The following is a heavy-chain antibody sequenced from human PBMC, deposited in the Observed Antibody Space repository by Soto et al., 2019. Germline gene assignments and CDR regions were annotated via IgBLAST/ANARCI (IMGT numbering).Heavy chain of an antibody. CDR1: GYTFTSYA. J-gene: IGHJ6*02. CDR3: ARSYYGSGSYYYYYYGMDV. V-gene: IGHV1-3*01. CDR2: INAGNSNT. D-gene: IGHD3-10*01. Sequence: ASVKVSCKASGYTFTSYAMHWVRQAPGQRLEWMGWINAGNSNTKYSQKFQGRVTITRDTSASTAYMELSSLRSEDTAVYYCARSYYGSGSYYYYYYGMDVWGQGTTVTVSS.